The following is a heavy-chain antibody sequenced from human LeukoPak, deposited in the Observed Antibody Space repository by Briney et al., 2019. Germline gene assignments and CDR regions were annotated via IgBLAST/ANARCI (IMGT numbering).Heavy chain of an antibody. CDR1: GFTFSDYY. V-gene: IGHV3-11*01. J-gene: IGHJ6*03. CDR3: ARGTYYYDSSGYYPYYYYYMDV. Sequence: PGGSLRLSCAASGFTFSDYYMSWIRQAPGKGLEWVSYISSSGSTIYYADSVKGRFTISRDNAKNSLYLQMNSLRAEDTALYYCARGTYYYDSSGYYPYYYYYMDVWGKGTTVTVSS. CDR2: ISSSGSTI. D-gene: IGHD3-22*01.